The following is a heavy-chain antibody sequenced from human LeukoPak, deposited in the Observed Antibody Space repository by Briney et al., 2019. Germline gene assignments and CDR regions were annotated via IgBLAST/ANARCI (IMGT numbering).Heavy chain of an antibody. CDR1: GFTFTNYA. CDR2: ISSSGGST. CDR3: AKVSGKGVYNWFDP. Sequence: GGSLRLSCAASGFTFTNYAMSWVRPAPRKWLGWVSTISSSGGSTYYAGSVKGRLTISRDNSKNTLYLQTNSLRADDTAVYYCAKVSGKGVYNWFDPWGQGALVTVSS. V-gene: IGHV3-23*01. J-gene: IGHJ5*02. D-gene: IGHD5/OR15-5a*01.